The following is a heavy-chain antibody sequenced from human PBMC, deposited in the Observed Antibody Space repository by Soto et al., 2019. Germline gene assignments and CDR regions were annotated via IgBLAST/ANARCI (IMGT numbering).Heavy chain of an antibody. D-gene: IGHD3-10*01. J-gene: IGHJ3*02. CDR1: GFTFSSYW. CDR2: IKQDGSEK. V-gene: IGHV3-7*05. CDR3: ASPIITMVRGVHDAFDI. Sequence: PGGSLRLSCAASGFTFSSYWMSWARQAPGKGLEWVANIKQDGSEKYYVDSVKGRFTISRDNAKNSLYLQMNSLRAEDTAVYYCASPIITMVRGVHDAFDIWGQGTMVTVSS.